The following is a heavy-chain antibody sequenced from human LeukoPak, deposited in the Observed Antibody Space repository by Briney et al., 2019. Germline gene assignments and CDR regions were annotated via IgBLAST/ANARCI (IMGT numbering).Heavy chain of an antibody. CDR1: GLSITSDTYC. V-gene: IGHV4-30-2*01. J-gene: IGHJ4*02. CDR3: ARTRDFWSGYFDY. D-gene: IGHD3-3*01. CDR2: ILHSGST. Sequence: PSQTQSLTCAVSGLSITSDTYCWRWVRQPPGKGLELIGYILHSGSTYYNPSLKSRVTISIDTSKSQFSLKLSSVTAADTAVYYCARTRDFWSGYFDYWGQGTLVTVSS.